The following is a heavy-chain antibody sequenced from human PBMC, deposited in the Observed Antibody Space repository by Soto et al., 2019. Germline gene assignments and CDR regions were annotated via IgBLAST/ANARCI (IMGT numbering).Heavy chain of an antibody. CDR2: IYYSGST. CDR1: GGSLSSVGYY. J-gene: IGHJ4*02. V-gene: IGHV4-31*03. Sequence: PSQTLSLTCTVSGGSLSSVGYYWTWIRQHPGKGLEWIGYIYYSGSTYYNPPLKSRVTISVDTSKNQFSLKLSSVTAPDTAVYYCARLRSGYSYGSGIAYGGQGTLVTVYS. CDR3: ARLRSGYSYGSGIAY. D-gene: IGHD5-18*01.